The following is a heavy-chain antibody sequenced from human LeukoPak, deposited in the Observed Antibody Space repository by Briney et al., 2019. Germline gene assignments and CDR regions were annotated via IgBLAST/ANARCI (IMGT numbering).Heavy chain of an antibody. Sequence: SETLSLSCAASGGSISNSNWWSWVRPPPGRGLEWFGIFYHGGSTNYNQSLKSRVTISIDNSKNTFSLQLSTVRADDTAAYYCARDLKGDGYGSSPGVGYWGEGTLVTVS. CDR2: FYHGGST. CDR3: ARDLKGDGYGSSPGVGY. CDR1: GGSISNSNW. V-gene: IGHV4-4*02. J-gene: IGHJ4*02. D-gene: IGHD2-2*01.